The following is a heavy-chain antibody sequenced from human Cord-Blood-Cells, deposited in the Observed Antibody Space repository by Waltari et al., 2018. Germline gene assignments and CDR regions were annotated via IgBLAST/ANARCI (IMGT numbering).Heavy chain of an antibody. CDR3: ASCGGATLDDAFDI. Sequence: EVQLVEPGGGWFQPGGPLRLPGEASGFPVGGNHMRGFGQAPGKGLEWVSVIYSGGSTYYADSVKGRFTISRDNSKNTLYLQMNSLRAEDTAVYYCASCGGATLDDAFDIWGQGTMVTVSS. V-gene: IGHV3-53*01. CDR2: IYSGGST. J-gene: IGHJ3*02. CDR1: GFPVGGNH. D-gene: IGHD1-26*01.